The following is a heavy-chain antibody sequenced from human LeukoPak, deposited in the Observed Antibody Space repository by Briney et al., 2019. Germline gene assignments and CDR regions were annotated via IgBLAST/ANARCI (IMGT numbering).Heavy chain of an antibody. V-gene: IGHV3-9*01. J-gene: IGHJ6*02. CDR2: ISWNSGSI. Sequence: GRSLRLSCAASGFTFDDYAMHWVRQAPGKGLEWVSGISWNSGSIGYADSVKGRFTISRDNAKNSLYLQMNSLRAEDTALYYCAKDSEQWLVSYYGMDVWGQGTTVTVSS. CDR1: GFTFDDYA. CDR3: AKDSEQWLVSYYGMDV. D-gene: IGHD6-19*01.